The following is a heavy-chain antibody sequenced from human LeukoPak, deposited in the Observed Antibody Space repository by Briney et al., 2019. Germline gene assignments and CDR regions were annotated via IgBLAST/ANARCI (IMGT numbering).Heavy chain of an antibody. CDR1: GVSISANY. V-gene: IGHV4-59*01. CDR2: IFYTGST. J-gene: IGHJ6*03. CDR3: ARAYRSLYYCYYMDV. Sequence: SETLSLTCTVSGVSISANYWSWIRQPPGKGLEWIGYIFYTGSTNYNPSLQSRVTILLDTSKNQFSLKLSSVSAADTAVYYCARAYRSLYYCYYMDVWGKGTTVTISS. D-gene: IGHD6-13*01.